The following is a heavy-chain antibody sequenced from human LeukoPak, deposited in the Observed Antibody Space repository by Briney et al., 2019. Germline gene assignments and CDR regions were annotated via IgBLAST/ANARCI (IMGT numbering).Heavy chain of an antibody. Sequence: GGSLRLSCAASGFTFSSYWMGWVRQAPGKGLEWVASIQQGGSHKYYMDSVEGRFTISRDNSKNSLYLQMNSLRAEDTAVYYCAKDLAPAAISGWFDPWGQGTLVTVSS. CDR3: AKDLAPAAISGWFDP. CDR1: GFTFSSYW. D-gene: IGHD2-2*01. V-gene: IGHV3-7*01. CDR2: IQQGGSHK. J-gene: IGHJ5*02.